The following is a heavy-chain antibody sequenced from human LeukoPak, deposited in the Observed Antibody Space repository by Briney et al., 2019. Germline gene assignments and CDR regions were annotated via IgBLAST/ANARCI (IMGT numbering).Heavy chain of an antibody. Sequence: MGWINPNSGGTNYAQKFQGRVTMTRDTSISTAYMELSRLRSDDTAVYYCARSPGGSSWYLKWGQGTLVTVSS. D-gene: IGHD6-13*01. CDR2: INPNSGGT. V-gene: IGHV1-2*02. J-gene: IGHJ4*02. CDR3: ARSPGGSSWYLK.